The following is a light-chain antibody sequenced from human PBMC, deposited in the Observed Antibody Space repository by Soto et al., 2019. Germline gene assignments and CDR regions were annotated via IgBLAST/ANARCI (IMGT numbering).Light chain of an antibody. CDR1: SSDVGSYNR. J-gene: IGLJ2*01. Sequence: QSALTQPPSVSGSPGQSVTISCTGTSSDVGSYNRVSWYQQPPGTAPKLMIYEVSNRPSGVPDRFSGSKSGNTASLTISGLQAEDEDDYYCSSYTTRSTLVFGGGTKLTV. V-gene: IGLV2-18*02. CDR3: SSYTTRSTLV. CDR2: EVS.